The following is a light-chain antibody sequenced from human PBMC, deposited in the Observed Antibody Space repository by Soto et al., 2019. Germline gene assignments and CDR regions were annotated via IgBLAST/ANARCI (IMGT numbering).Light chain of an antibody. CDR3: SSFSSITREV. CDR1: SSDFGGYSY. CDR2: EVS. J-gene: IGLJ2*01. V-gene: IGLV2-14*01. Sequence: QSALTQPASVSGSPGQSITISCTGTSSDFGGYSYVSWYQQQPGKTPKLMIYEVSNRPSGVSHRFSGSKSGNTASLTISGLQTEDEADYYCSSFSSITREVFGGGTKLTVL.